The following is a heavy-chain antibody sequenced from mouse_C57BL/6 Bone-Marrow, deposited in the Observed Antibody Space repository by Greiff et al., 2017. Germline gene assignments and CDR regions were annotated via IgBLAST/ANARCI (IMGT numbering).Heavy chain of an antibody. CDR3: ARQGYGHWYFDV. CDR1: GFTFSDYY. CDR2: ISNGGGST. J-gene: IGHJ1*03. Sequence: EVQRVESGGGLVQPGGSLKLSCAASGFTFSDYYMYWVRQTPEKRLEWVAYISNGGGSTYYPDTVKGRFNISRDNAKNTLYLQMSRLKSEDTAMYYCARQGYGHWYFDVWGTGTTVTVSS. V-gene: IGHV5-12*01. D-gene: IGHD2-10*02.